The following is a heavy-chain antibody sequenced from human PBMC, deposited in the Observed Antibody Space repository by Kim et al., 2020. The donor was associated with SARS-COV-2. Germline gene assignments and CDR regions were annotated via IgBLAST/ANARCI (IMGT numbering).Heavy chain of an antibody. J-gene: IGHJ1*01. Sequence: SETLSLTCAVSGGSISSSNWWSWVRQPPGKGLEWIGEIYHSGSTNYNPSLKSRVTISVDKSKNQFSLKLSSVTAADTAVYYCARVGGGTGTHRASEYFQHWGQGTLVTVSS. CDR3: ARVGGGTGTHRASEYFQH. CDR1: GGSISSSNW. CDR2: IYHSGST. D-gene: IGHD1-7*01. V-gene: IGHV4-4*02.